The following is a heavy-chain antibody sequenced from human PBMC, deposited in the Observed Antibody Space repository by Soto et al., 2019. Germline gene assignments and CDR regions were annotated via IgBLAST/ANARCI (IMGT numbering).Heavy chain of an antibody. J-gene: IGHJ4*02. CDR2: ISYDGSKN. CDR1: GFTFSTYG. D-gene: IGHD6-19*01. Sequence: QVQLVESGGGVVQPGRSLRLSCAASGFTFSTYGMHWVRQAPCKGLEWVAVISYDGSKNNYADAVKGRFTISRDNSKNTLYLKMNSMRAEDTAVYYCANSGEYSSGWYRGYLDYCVQGTLVTVSS. CDR3: ANSGEYSSGWYRGYLDY. V-gene: IGHV3-30*18.